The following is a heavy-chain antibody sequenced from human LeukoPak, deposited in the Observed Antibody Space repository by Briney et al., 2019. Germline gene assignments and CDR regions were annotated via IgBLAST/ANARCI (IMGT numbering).Heavy chain of an antibody. Sequence: PSETLSLTCTVSGGSISSYYWSWIRQPPGKGLEWIGYIYYSGSTNYNPSLKSRVTISVDTSKNQFSLKLSSVTAADTAVYYCASLRFLEWLSGEWGQGTLVTVSS. J-gene: IGHJ4*02. CDR3: ASLRFLEWLSGE. CDR1: GGSISSYY. V-gene: IGHV4-59*01. D-gene: IGHD3-3*01. CDR2: IYYSGST.